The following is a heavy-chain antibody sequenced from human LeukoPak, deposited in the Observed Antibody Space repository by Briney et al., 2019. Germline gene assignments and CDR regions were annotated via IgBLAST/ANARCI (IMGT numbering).Heavy chain of an antibody. V-gene: IGHV3-21*01. Sequence: GGSLRLSCAASGFSFSSYGMNWVRQAPGKGLEWVSSISSRSSSIYYADSVRGRFTISRDDAKNSLYLQMNSLRAEDTAIYYCAREPTVTTSGYWGQGTLVTVFS. CDR1: GFSFSSYG. CDR2: ISSRSSSI. CDR3: AREPTVTTSGY. J-gene: IGHJ4*02. D-gene: IGHD4-17*01.